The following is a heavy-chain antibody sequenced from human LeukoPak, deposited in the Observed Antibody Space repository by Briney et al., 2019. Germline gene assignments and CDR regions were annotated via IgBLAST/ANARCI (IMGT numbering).Heavy chain of an antibody. CDR1: GFTFSSHS. CDR3: ASHDYEGGN. Sequence: GGAPGLSRAASGFTFSSHSKDRGRQAPREGVEWVSSISSSSSYIYYADSVKGRFTISRDNAKNSLNLQMNSLRAEDTAVYYCASHDYEGGNWGQGTLVTVSS. V-gene: IGHV3-21*01. J-gene: IGHJ4*02. D-gene: IGHD4-17*01. CDR2: ISSSSSYI.